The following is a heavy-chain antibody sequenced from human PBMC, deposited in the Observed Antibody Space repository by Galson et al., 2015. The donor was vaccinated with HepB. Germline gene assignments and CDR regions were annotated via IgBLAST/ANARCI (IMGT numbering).Heavy chain of an antibody. V-gene: IGHV4-59*08. J-gene: IGHJ5*02. CDR2: IYHSGRT. Sequence: ETLSLTCVVSGGSIRADDWTYWSWIRQPPGKGLEWIGYIYHSGRTSYNPSLNSRVTISVDTSKKQFSLKLRSISAADAAVYYCARLAWDNYFDPWGQGTLVTVSS. CDR1: GGSIRADDWTY. CDR3: ARLAWDNYFDP. D-gene: IGHD7-27*01.